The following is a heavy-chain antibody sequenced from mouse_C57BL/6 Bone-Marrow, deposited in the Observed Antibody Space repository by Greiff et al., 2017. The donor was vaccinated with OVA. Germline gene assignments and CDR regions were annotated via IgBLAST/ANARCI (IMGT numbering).Heavy chain of an antibody. V-gene: IGHV2-6*01. CDR1: GFSLTSYG. CDR2: IWGVGST. CDR3: ATPIYYYGSSPAWFAY. Sequence: VHLVESGPGLVAPSQSLSITCTVSGFSLTSYGVDWVRQSPGKGLEWLGVIWGVGSTNYNSALKSRLSISKDNSKSQVFLKMNSLQTDDTAMYYCATPIYYYGSSPAWFAYWGQGTLVTVSA. J-gene: IGHJ3*01. D-gene: IGHD1-1*01.